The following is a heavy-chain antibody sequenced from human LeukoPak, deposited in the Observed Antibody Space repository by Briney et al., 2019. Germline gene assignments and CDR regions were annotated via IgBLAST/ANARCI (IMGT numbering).Heavy chain of an antibody. CDR2: ISGSGGST. CDR1: GFTFSSYA. Sequence: GGSLRLSCAASGFTFSSYAMSWVRQAPGKGLEWVSAISGSGGSTYYADSVKGRFTISRDNSKNTLYLQMNSLRAEDTAVYYCAKAYRSKFILTGYSPYYFDYWGQRTLVTVSS. CDR3: AKAYRSKFILTGYSPYYFDY. J-gene: IGHJ4*02. V-gene: IGHV3-23*01. D-gene: IGHD3-9*01.